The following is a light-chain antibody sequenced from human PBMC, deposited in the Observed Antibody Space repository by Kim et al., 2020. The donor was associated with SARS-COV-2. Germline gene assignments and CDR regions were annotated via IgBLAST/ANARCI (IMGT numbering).Light chain of an antibody. CDR3: QVWDSSSDLGV. J-gene: IGLJ3*02. V-gene: IGLV3-21*04. Sequence: SYELTQPPSVSVAPGKTARITCGGNNIGSKSVHWYQQKPGQAPVLVIYYDSDRPSGIPERFSGSNSGNTATLTISRVEAGDEADYYGQVWDSSSDLGVFGGGTKLTVL. CDR1: NIGSKS. CDR2: YDS.